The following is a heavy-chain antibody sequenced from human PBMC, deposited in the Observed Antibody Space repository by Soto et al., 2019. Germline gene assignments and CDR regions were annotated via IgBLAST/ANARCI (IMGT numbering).Heavy chain of an antibody. Sequence: SETLSLTCTVSGGSISSYYWSWIRQPPGKGLEWIGYIYYSGSTDYNPSLKSRVTISVDTSKNQFSLKLSSVTAADTAVYYCARCGDYLGWFDPWGQGTLVTVSS. CDR2: IYYSGST. D-gene: IGHD4-17*01. CDR1: GGSISSYY. V-gene: IGHV4-59*01. J-gene: IGHJ5*02. CDR3: ARCGDYLGWFDP.